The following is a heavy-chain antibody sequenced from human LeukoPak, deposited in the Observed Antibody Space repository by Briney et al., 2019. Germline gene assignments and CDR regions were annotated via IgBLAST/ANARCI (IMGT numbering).Heavy chain of an antibody. D-gene: IGHD6-6*01. V-gene: IGHV4-34*01. Sequence: SETLSLTCGVYGESFSGYYWSWIRQPPGKGLEWIGEINRRGSTNYNPSFKSRVTISVDTSKNQFSLKLTSVTAADTAVYYCARAGYSSSSSYPFDYWGQGTLVTVSS. CDR1: GESFSGYY. CDR2: INRRGST. J-gene: IGHJ4*02. CDR3: ARAGYSSSSSYPFDY.